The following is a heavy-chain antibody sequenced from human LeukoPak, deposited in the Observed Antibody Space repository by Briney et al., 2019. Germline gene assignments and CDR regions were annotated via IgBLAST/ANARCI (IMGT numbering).Heavy chain of an antibody. CDR2: IIPILGIA. Sequence: GASVKVSCKASGGTFSSYAISWVRQAPGQGLEWMGRIIPILGIANYAQKFQGRVAITADKSTSTAYMELSSLRSEDTAVYYCSRGGRLVWFDPWGQGTLVTVSS. CDR1: GGTFSSYA. CDR3: SRGGRLVWFDP. D-gene: IGHD2-8*02. J-gene: IGHJ5*02. V-gene: IGHV1-69*04.